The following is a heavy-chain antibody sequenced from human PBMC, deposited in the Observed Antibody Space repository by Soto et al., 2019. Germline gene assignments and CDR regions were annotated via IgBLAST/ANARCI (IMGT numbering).Heavy chain of an antibody. Sequence: SETLSLTCAVYGGSFSGYYWSWIRQPPGKGLEWIGEINHSGSTNYNPSLKSRVTISVDTSKNQFSLKLSSVTAADTAVYYCARANATGFRFDYWGQVTLV. CDR3: ARANATGFRFDY. CDR2: INHSGST. CDR1: GGSFSGYY. J-gene: IGHJ4*02. D-gene: IGHD4-17*01. V-gene: IGHV4-34*01.